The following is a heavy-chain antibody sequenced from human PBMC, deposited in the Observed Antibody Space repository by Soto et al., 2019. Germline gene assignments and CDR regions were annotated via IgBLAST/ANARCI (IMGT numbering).Heavy chain of an antibody. CDR1: GYTFTSYG. CDR2: ISAYNGNT. V-gene: IGHV1-18*01. CDR3: ARSITMIVVVSYYYYGMDV. Sequence: QVQLVQSGAEVKKPGASVKVSCKASGYTFTSYGISWVRQAPGQGLEWMGWISAYNGNTNYAQKLQGRVTMTTDTSTSTAYMELRSLRSDDTAVYYCARSITMIVVVSYYYYGMDVWGQGTTVTVSS. D-gene: IGHD3-22*01. J-gene: IGHJ6*02.